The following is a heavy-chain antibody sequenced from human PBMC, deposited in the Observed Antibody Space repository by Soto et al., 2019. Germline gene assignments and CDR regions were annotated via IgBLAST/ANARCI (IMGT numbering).Heavy chain of an antibody. CDR2: IIPIFGTA. J-gene: IGHJ6*02. CDR1: GGTFSSYA. D-gene: IGHD6-19*01. CDR3: AGKNPPPVAGTGYYYNGTDV. Sequence: SVKVSCKASGGTFSSYAISWVRQAPGQGLEWMGGIIPIFGTANYAQKFQGRVTITADESTSTADMELSSLRSEDTAVYYCAGKNPPPVAGTGYYYNGTDVWGQGTTVTVSS. V-gene: IGHV1-69*13.